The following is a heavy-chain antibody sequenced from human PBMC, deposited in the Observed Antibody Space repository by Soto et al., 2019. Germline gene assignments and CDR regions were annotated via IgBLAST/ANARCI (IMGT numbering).Heavy chain of an antibody. CDR2: INRHGDST. CDR3: ARDHRWGYEYGDYGDS. CDR1: GFGFDEYG. D-gene: IGHD4-17*01. Sequence: EVYLVESGGGVVRPGGSLRLSCAASGFGFDEYGMSWVRQGPGKGLEWVSGINRHGDSTGYADSVKGRFTISRDNAKNSLYLHMNGLRAEDTAFYYCARDHRWGYEYGDYGDSWGQGTLVTVSP. V-gene: IGHV3-20*04. J-gene: IGHJ5*02.